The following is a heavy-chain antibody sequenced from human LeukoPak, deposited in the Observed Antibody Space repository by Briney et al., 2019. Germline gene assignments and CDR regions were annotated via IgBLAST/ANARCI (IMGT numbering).Heavy chain of an antibody. V-gene: IGHV1-69*01. Sequence: PGGSLRLPCAASGFTFSSYAISWVRQAPGQGLEWMGGIIPIFGTANYAQKFQGRVTITADESTSTAYMELSSLRSEDTAVYYCARFFDCSGGSCYYYFDYWGQGTLVTVSS. CDR3: ARFFDCSGGSCYYYFDY. CDR1: GFTFSSYA. J-gene: IGHJ4*02. D-gene: IGHD2-15*01. CDR2: IIPIFGTA.